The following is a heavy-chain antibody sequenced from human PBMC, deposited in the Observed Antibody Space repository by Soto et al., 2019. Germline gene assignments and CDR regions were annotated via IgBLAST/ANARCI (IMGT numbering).Heavy chain of an antibody. CDR3: AKVVRWFGDPSDY. J-gene: IGHJ4*02. V-gene: IGHV3-23*01. CDR1: GFTFSTYA. CDR2: TSGSGGST. Sequence: EVQLLESGGGLVQPGGSLRLSCAASGFTFSTYAMSWVRQAPGKGLEWVSATSGSGGSTYYADSVKGRFTISRDNSKNTLFLQMNCLRAEDTAVYYCAKVVRWFGDPSDYWGQGTLVTVSS. D-gene: IGHD3-10*01.